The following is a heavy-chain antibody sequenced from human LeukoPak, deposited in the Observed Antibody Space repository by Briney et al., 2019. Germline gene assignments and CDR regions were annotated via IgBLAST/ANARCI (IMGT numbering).Heavy chain of an antibody. Sequence: SQTLSLTCAISGDSVSSNSAAWNWIRQSPSRGLEWLGRTYYRSKWYNDYAVSVKSRITINPDTSKNQFSLQLNSVTPEDTAAYYCARDPYCSSTSCYVGSSPLFDYWGQGTLVTVSS. CDR1: GDSVSSNSAA. CDR2: TYYRSKWYN. V-gene: IGHV6-1*01. J-gene: IGHJ4*02. CDR3: ARDPYCSSTSCYVGSSPLFDY. D-gene: IGHD2-2*01.